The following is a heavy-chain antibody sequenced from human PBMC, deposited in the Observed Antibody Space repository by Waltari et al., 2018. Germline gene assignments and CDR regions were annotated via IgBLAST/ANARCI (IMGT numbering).Heavy chain of an antibody. V-gene: IGHV4-59*01. D-gene: IGHD2-15*01. CDR2: IYSSGST. CDR3: ARGGWTPFDY. J-gene: IGHJ4*02. CDR1: GGSISDYY. Sequence: QVQLQESGPGPVKPSETLSLTCTVSGGSISDYYWSWIRQPPGKGLEWIGYIYSSGSTKYNPSLETRVTLSVDTSRNQVSLKLTSVTAADTAVYYCARGGWTPFDYWGLGTLVTVSS.